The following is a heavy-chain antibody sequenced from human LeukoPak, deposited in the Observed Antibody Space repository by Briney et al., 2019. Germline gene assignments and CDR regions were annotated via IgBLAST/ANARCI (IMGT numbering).Heavy chain of an antibody. Sequence: PGGSLRLSCAASVFTFSDYYMSWIRQAREKGLEGVSYISSTSSYTNYAASVKGRFTISRDNAKNSLHLQMNSLRAEDMAVYYCARSYGWLPGGMWGQGTLVTVSS. CDR3: ARSYGWLPGGM. V-gene: IGHV3-11*03. CDR2: ISSTSSYT. CDR1: VFTFSDYY. D-gene: IGHD5-12*01. J-gene: IGHJ4*02.